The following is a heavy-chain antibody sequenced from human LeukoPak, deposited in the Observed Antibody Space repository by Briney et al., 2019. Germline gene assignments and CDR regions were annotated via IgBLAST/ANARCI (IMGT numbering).Heavy chain of an antibody. CDR2: IYYSGST. D-gene: IGHD6-13*01. V-gene: IGHV4-31*03. CDR1: GGSISSGGYY. Sequence: SQTLSLTCTVSGGSISSGGYYWSWIRQHPGKGLEWIGYIYYSGSTYYNPSLKSRVTISVDTSKNQFSLKLSSVTAADTAVYYCAREPPKYSNYGLGIAAAAHRGWFDPWGQGTLVTVSS. CDR3: AREPPKYSNYGLGIAAAAHRGWFDP. J-gene: IGHJ5*02.